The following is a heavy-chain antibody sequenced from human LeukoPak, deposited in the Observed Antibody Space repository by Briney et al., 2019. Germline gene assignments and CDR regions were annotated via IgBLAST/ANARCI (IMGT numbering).Heavy chain of an antibody. CDR2: IYTSGST. CDR1: GGSISSGSYY. D-gene: IGHD1-1*01. CDR3: ARGTTATRGWFDP. Sequence: SETLSLTYTVSGGSISSGSYYWSWIRQPAGKGLEWIGRIYTSGSTNYNPSLKSRVTISVDTSKNQFSLKLSSVTAADTAVYYCARGTTATRGWFDPWGQGTLVTVSS. V-gene: IGHV4-61*02. J-gene: IGHJ5*02.